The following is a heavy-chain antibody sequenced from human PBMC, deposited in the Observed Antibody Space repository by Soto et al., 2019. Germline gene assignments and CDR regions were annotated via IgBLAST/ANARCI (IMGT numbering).Heavy chain of an antibody. CDR1: GGSISSYY. CDR3: AIANSGYQPPYYYYGTDV. CDR2: IYYSGST. V-gene: IGHV4-59*01. Sequence: PSETLSLTCTVSGGSISSYYWSWIRQPLGKGLEWIGYIYYSGSTNYNPSLKSRVTISVDTSKNQFSLKLSSVTAADTAVYYCAIANSGYQPPYYYYGTDVWGQGTTVTVSS. J-gene: IGHJ6*02. D-gene: IGHD5-12*01.